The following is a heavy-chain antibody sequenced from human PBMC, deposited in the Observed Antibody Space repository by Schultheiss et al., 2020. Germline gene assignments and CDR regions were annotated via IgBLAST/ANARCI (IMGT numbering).Heavy chain of an antibody. CDR3: ARLQSRITIFGVVNQFDY. D-gene: IGHD3-3*01. J-gene: IGHJ4*02. CDR1: GYTFTSYA. Sequence: AAVKVSCKASGYTFTSYAMNWVRQAPGQGLEWMGWMNPNSGNTGYAQKFQGRVTMTRDTSISTAYMKLSRLRSDDTAVYYCARLQSRITIFGVVNQFDYWGQGTLVTVSS. V-gene: IGHV1-8*02. CDR2: MNPNSGNT.